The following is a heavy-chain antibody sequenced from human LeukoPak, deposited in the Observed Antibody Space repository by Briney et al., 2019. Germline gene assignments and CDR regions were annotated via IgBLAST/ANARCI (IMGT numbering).Heavy chain of an antibody. Sequence: GGSLRPSFASSGFTFSSYAMSWVRPAPGKGLGGVSAISGSGGSTYYADSVKGRFTISRHNSKNTLYLQMNSLRAEDTAVYYCARASGSYQVGGQGTLVTVSS. CDR3: ARASGSYQV. V-gene: IGHV3-23*01. CDR1: GFTFSSYA. J-gene: IGHJ4*02. D-gene: IGHD3-10*01. CDR2: ISGSGGST.